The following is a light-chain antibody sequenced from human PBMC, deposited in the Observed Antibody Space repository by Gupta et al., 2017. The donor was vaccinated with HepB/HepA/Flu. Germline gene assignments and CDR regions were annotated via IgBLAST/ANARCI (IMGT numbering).Light chain of an antibody. J-gene: IGLJ2*01. CDR1: NIGSKG. CDR3: QVWDRGRDIVV. Sequence: SYVLTQPPSVSVAPGQTARITCGGNNIGSKGVHWYQQEPGQAPVLVLSDSSDRPSGIPERFSGSNSGTTATLTISRVEAGDEADYFCQVWDRGRDIVVFGGGTKLTVL. V-gene: IGLV3-21*02. CDR2: DSS.